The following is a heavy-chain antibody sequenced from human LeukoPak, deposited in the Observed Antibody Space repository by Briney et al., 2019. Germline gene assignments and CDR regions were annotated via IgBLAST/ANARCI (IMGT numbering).Heavy chain of an antibody. Sequence: PGGSLRLSCAATGFTFSAFGMHWVRQAPGKGLEWVAFIRYDGSNQYYEDSVKGRFTISRDNSKNEVSLEMSRLRPEDSALYYCAKDDFDDADEAWGRGTLVTVSS. CDR1: GFTFSAFG. V-gene: IGHV3-30*02. CDR3: AKDDFDDADEA. D-gene: IGHD3/OR15-3a*01. J-gene: IGHJ5*02. CDR2: IRYDGSNQ.